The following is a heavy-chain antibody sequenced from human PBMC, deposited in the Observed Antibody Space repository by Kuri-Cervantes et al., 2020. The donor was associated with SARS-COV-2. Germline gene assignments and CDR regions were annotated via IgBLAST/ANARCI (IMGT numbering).Heavy chain of an antibody. CDR3: ASKSWSQMDY. Sequence: GESLKISCAASGFTFSDYYMSWIRQAPGKGLEWVSYISSSSSYTNYADSVKGRFTISRDNAKNSLYLQMNSLRAEDTAVYYCASKSWSQMDYWGQGTLVTVSS. V-gene: IGHV3-11*06. J-gene: IGHJ4*02. CDR2: ISSSSSYT. CDR1: GFTFSDYY. D-gene: IGHD6-13*01.